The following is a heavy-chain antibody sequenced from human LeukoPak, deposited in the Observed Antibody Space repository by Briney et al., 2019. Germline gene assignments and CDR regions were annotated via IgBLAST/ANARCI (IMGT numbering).Heavy chain of an antibody. CDR3: ARLRRFGPSGGWFDP. CDR2: IYTSGST. Sequence: SETLSLTCTVSGGSISSYHWSWIRQPAGKGLEWIGHIYTSGSTNYNPSLKSRVTMSVDTSKNQFSLKLSSVTAADTAVYYCARLRRFGPSGGWFDPWGQGTLVTVS. CDR1: GGSISSYH. J-gene: IGHJ5*02. V-gene: IGHV4-4*07. D-gene: IGHD3-10*01.